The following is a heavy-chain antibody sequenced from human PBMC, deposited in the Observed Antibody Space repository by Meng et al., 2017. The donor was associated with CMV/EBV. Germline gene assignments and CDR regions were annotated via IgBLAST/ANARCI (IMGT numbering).Heavy chain of an antibody. D-gene: IGHD1-14*01. J-gene: IGHJ4*02. CDR2: IYYSGST. Sequence: QESVPGRVKPSPALTLTCTVSGGSISSGDYYWSWIRQPPGKGLEWIGYIYYSGSTYYNPSLKSRVTISVDTSKNQFSLKLSSVTAADTAVYYCARVTSRVAGAFDYWGQGTLVTVSS. CDR3: ARVTSRVAGAFDY. CDR1: GGSISSGDYY. V-gene: IGHV4-30-4*08.